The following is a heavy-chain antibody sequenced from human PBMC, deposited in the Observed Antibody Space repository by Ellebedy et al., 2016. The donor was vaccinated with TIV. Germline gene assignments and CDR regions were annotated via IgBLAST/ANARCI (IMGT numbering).Heavy chain of an antibody. D-gene: IGHD3-10*01. CDR3: ARDSNYYGSGSFL. J-gene: IGHJ4*02. V-gene: IGHV1-18*04. CDR1: GYSFTSYG. Sequence: AASVKVSCKGSGYSFTSYGISWVRQAPGQGLEWMGWISAYNGNTNYAQKLQGRVTMTTDTSTSTAYMELRSLRSDDTAVYYCARDSNYYGSGSFLWGQGTLVTVSS. CDR2: ISAYNGNT.